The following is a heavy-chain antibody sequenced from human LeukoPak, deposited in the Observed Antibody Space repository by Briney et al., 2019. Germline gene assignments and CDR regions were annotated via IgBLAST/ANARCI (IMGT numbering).Heavy chain of an antibody. V-gene: IGHV4-39*01. CDR2: IYYSGST. CDR1: GGSISSSSYY. Sequence: SETLSLTCTVSGGSISSSSYYWGWIRQPPGKGLEWIGSIYYSGSTYYNPSLKSRVTISLDTSKNQFSLKLSSVTAADTAAYYCARQGSLSYYWFDPWGQGTLVAVPS. CDR3: ARQGSLSYYWFDP. J-gene: IGHJ5*02. D-gene: IGHD1-26*01.